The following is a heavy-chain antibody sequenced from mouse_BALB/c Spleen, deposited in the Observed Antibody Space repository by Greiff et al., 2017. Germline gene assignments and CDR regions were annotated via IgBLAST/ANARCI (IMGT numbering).Heavy chain of an antibody. J-gene: IGHJ3*01. CDR2: ISYSGST. CDR3: ARSKIHYYGSFAY. V-gene: IGHV3-2*02. Sequence: EVKLVESGPGLVKPSQSLSLTCTVTGYSITSDYAWNWIRQFPGNKLEWMGYISYSGSTSYNPSLKSRISITRDTSKNQFFLQLNSVTTEDTATYYCARSKIHYYGSFAYWGQGTLVTVSA. D-gene: IGHD1-2*01. CDR1: GYSITSDYA.